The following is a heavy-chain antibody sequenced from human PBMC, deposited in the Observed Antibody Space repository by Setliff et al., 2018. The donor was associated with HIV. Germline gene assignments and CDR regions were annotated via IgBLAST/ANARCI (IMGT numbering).Heavy chain of an antibody. CDR2: IGQDGSEK. D-gene: IGHD3-10*01. Sequence: GGSLRLSCAASGFTFSTYWMHWVRQAPGKGLVWVANIGQDGSEKNYVDSVKGRFTISRDNAKNSMDLQMNSLRAEDTAIYYCARKLRPGHGVDVWGQGTTVTVSS. CDR1: GFTFSTYW. V-gene: IGHV3-7*01. CDR3: ARKLRPGHGVDV. J-gene: IGHJ6*02.